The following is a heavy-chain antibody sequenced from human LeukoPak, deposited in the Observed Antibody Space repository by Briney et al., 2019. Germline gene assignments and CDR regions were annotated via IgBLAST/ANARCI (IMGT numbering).Heavy chain of an antibody. CDR2: IYTSGST. Sequence: PSQTLSLTCTVSGGSISSGSYYWSWIRQPAGKGLEWIGRIYTSGSTNYNPSLKSRVTTSVDTSKNQFSLKLSSVTAADTAVYYCARDVYDAFDIWGQGAMVTVSS. J-gene: IGHJ3*02. V-gene: IGHV4-61*02. CDR3: ARDVYDAFDI. D-gene: IGHD2-8*01. CDR1: GGSISSGSYY.